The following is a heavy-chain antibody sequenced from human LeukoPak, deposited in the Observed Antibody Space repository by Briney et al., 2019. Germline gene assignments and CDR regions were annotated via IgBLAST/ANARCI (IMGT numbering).Heavy chain of an antibody. D-gene: IGHD2-2*01. J-gene: IGHJ4*02. Sequence: PGGSLRLSCAASGFTFSTSSMNWVRQVPGKGLEWVSSFRSASTFIHYANSVKGRFTISRDNANQSVYLQMNSRRAEYAAVYYCARDDCSSTSCYSVDYWGQGILVTVSS. CDR1: GFTFSTSS. CDR3: ARDDCSSTSCYSVDY. CDR2: FRSASTFI. V-gene: IGHV3-21*01.